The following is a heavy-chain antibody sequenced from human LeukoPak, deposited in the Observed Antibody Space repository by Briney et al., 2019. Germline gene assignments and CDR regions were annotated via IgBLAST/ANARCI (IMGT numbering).Heavy chain of an antibody. V-gene: IGHV3-21*01. J-gene: IGHJ6*02. Sequence: GGSLRLSCAASGFTFSSYSMNWVRQAPGKGLEWVSSISSSSSYIYYADSVKGRFTISRDNAKNSLFLQMNSLRAEDTAVYYCARTYDSSGYYYYGMDVWGQGTTVTVSS. CDR2: ISSSSSYI. CDR3: ARTYDSSGYYYYGMDV. CDR1: GFTFSSYS. D-gene: IGHD3-22*01.